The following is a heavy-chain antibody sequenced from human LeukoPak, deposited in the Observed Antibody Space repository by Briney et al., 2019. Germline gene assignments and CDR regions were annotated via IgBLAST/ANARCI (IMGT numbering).Heavy chain of an antibody. V-gene: IGHV3-49*03. J-gene: IGHJ4*02. Sequence: AGGSLRLSCTASGLTFGDYAMSWFRQAPGKGLEWVGFIRSKAYGGTTEYAASVKGRFTISRDDSKSIAYLQMNSLKTEDTAVYYCTRGLHCSGGSCYSGDYELWGQGTLVTVSS. CDR3: TRGLHCSGGSCYSGDYEL. CDR2: IRSKAYGGTT. CDR1: GLTFGDYA. D-gene: IGHD2-15*01.